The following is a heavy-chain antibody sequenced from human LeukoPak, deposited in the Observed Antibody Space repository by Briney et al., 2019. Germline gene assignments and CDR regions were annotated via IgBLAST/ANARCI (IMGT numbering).Heavy chain of an antibody. Sequence: GSLRLSCAASGFTFSSYGMHWVRQAPGKGLEWVAFIRYDGSNKYYADSVKGRFTISRDNAKNSLYLQMSSLRAEDTAVYYCARVRYNSGYIFDYWGQGALVTVSS. V-gene: IGHV3-30*02. CDR2: IRYDGSNK. J-gene: IGHJ4*02. CDR1: GFTFSSYG. D-gene: IGHD5-18*01. CDR3: ARVRYNSGYIFDY.